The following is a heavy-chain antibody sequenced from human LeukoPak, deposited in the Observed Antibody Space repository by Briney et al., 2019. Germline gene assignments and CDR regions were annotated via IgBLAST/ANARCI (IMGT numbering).Heavy chain of an antibody. V-gene: IGHV3-48*03. D-gene: IGHD6-19*01. CDR1: GFTFSSYE. J-gene: IGHJ4*02. CDR2: ISSSGSTI. CDR3: ATNSGWYGIS. Sequence: GGSLRLSCAASGFTFSSYEMNWVRQAPGKGLEWVSYISSSGSTIYYADSVKGRFTISRDNAKNSLYLQMNSLRAEDTAVYYCATNSGWYGISWGQGTLVIVSS.